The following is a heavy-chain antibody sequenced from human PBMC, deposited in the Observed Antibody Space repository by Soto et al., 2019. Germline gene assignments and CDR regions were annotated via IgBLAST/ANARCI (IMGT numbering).Heavy chain of an antibody. Sequence: EVQLVESGGGLVQPGGSLRLSCVASGFTFSSYEMNWVRQAPGKGLEWVSYISSSGTTVHYADSVKGRFTISRDNSKNTLYLQMNSLRAEDTAVYYCAKGRITMVRGVGESFDYWGQGTLVTVSS. CDR2: ISSSGTTV. J-gene: IGHJ4*02. D-gene: IGHD3-10*01. CDR3: AKGRITMVRGVGESFDY. CDR1: GFTFSSYE. V-gene: IGHV3-48*03.